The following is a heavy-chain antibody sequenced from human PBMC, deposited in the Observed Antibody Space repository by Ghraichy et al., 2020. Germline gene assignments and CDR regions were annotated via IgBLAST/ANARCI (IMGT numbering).Heavy chain of an antibody. CDR1: GFTFSSYD. J-gene: IGHJ3*02. V-gene: IGHV3-13*05. CDR2: IGTAGDP. CDR3: ARRSLEGSFDI. Sequence: GESLNISCAASGFTFSSYDMHWVRQATGKGLEWVSAIGTAGDPYYPGSVKGRFTISRENAKNSLYLQMNSLRAGDTAVYYCARRSLEGSFDIWGQGTMVTVSS.